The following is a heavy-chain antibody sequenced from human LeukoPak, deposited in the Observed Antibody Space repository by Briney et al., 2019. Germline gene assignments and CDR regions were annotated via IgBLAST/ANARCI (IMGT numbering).Heavy chain of an antibody. CDR1: GFTFSSYS. D-gene: IGHD3-3*01. CDR2: ISSSSSYI. Sequence: GGSLRLSCAASGFTFSSYSMNWVRQAPGKGLEWVSSISSSSSYIYYADSVKGRFTISRDNAKNSLYLQMDSLRAEDTAVYYCARGVSDFWSGYYPYMDVWGKGTTVTVSS. CDR3: ARGVSDFWSGYYPYMDV. J-gene: IGHJ6*03. V-gene: IGHV3-21*01.